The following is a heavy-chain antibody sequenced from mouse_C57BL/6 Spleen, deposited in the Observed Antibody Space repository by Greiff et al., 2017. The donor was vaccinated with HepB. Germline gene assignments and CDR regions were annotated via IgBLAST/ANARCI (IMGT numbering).Heavy chain of an antibody. CDR2: IYPGDGDT. J-gene: IGHJ2*01. Sequence: LQESGPELVKPGASVKISCKASGYAFSSSWMNWVKQRPGKGLEWIGRIYPGDGDTNYNGKFKGKATLTADKSSSTAYMQLSSLTSEDSAVYFCARAGLTTVVAEDYWGQGTTLTVSS. D-gene: IGHD1-1*01. V-gene: IGHV1-82*01. CDR1: GYAFSSSW. CDR3: ARAGLTTVVAEDY.